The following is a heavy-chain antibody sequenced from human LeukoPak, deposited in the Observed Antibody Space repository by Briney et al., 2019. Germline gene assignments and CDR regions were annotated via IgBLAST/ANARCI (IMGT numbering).Heavy chain of an antibody. Sequence: GSVKVSCKPSGGTFSSYAISWVRQAPGQGLEWMGWISAYNGNTNYAQKLQGRVTMTTDTSTSTAYMELRSLRSDDTAVYYCARDLCSSTSCPQGYFQHWGQGTLVTVSS. CDR3: ARDLCSSTSCPQGYFQH. J-gene: IGHJ1*01. V-gene: IGHV1-18*01. CDR1: GGTFSSYA. CDR2: ISAYNGNT. D-gene: IGHD2-2*01.